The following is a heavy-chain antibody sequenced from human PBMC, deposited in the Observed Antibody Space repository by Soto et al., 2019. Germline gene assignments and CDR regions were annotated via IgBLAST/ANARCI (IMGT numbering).Heavy chain of an antibody. Sequence: ASVKVSCKASGYTFTGYYMHWVRQAPGQGLEWMGWINPNSGETIYAQKFQGRVTMTEDTSTDTAYMELSSLRSEDTAVYYCATTGATINPYYFDYWGQGTLVTVSS. V-gene: IGHV1-2*02. D-gene: IGHD1-26*01. CDR3: ATTGATINPYYFDY. CDR1: GYTFTGYY. CDR2: INPNSGET. J-gene: IGHJ4*02.